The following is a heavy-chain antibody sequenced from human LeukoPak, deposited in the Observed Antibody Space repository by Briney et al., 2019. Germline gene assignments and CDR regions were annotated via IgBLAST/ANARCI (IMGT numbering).Heavy chain of an antibody. CDR1: GFPFTSHG. D-gene: IGHD3-9*01. CDR3: ANGAKYNILTGFRASRDDAFDI. J-gene: IGHJ3*02. V-gene: IGHV3-30*02. Sequence: GGSPRPSRETAGFPFTSHGKHWVRPRPRKGVGWGAFLRDDGRYKYYADSVKGRFTISRDNSKNTLSLQMNSLRAEDTAVYYCANGAKYNILTGFRASRDDAFDIWGQGTMVTVSS. CDR2: LRDDGRYK.